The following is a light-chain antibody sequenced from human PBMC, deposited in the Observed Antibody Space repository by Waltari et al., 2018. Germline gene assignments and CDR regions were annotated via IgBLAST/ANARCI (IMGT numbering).Light chain of an antibody. Sequence: EVVLTQSPGTLSLSAGEGASLSCRASQNVNRNFVGWYQHRPGQPPRLLIHATSSRATGVPDRFSGSGSGTDFTLTINKLEPEDFGVYYCLHSGNSPYTFGQGTRLQI. J-gene: IGKJ2*01. CDR1: QNVNRNF. CDR3: LHSGNSPYT. V-gene: IGKV3-20*01. CDR2: ATS.